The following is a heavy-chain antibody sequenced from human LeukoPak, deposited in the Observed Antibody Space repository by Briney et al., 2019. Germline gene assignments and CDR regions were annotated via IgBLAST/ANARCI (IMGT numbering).Heavy chain of an antibody. CDR2: IYSGGST. CDR3: ASYYYDSSGYYLNY. V-gene: IGHV3-53*01. CDR1: GLTGSHNY. D-gene: IGHD3-22*01. J-gene: IGHJ4*02. Sequence: GGSLRLSCAASGLTGSHNYVSWVRQAPGKGLEWVSVIYSGGSTYYADSVKGRFTISRDNSKNTLYLQMNSLRVEDTAVYYCASYYYDSSGYYLNYWGQGTLVTVSS.